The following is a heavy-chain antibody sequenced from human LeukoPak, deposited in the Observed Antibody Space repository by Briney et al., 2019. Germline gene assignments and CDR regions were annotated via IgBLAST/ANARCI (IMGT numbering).Heavy chain of an antibody. Sequence: SETLSLTCTVSGGSISSYYWNWIRQPPGKGLEWIGYIYYSGSTNYNPSLKSRVTISVDTSKSQFSLKLSSVTAADTAVYYCARDQDDSSGYYYDDAFDIWGQGTMVTVSS. V-gene: IGHV4-59*01. CDR1: GGSISSYY. CDR3: ARDQDDSSGYYYDDAFDI. D-gene: IGHD3-22*01. CDR2: IYYSGST. J-gene: IGHJ3*02.